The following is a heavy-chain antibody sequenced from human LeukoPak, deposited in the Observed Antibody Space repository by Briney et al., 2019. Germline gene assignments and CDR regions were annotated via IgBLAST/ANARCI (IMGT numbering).Heavy chain of an antibody. CDR3: AADLPRITAGGTTGSIDY. D-gene: IGHD6-13*01. V-gene: IGHV3-11*04. CDR1: GFTFSDYY. CDR2: ISSSGSTI. Sequence: GGSLRLSCAASGFTFSDYYVSWIRQAPGKGLEWVSYISSSGSTIYYADSVKGRFTISRDNAKNSLYLQMNSLRAEDTAVYYCAADLPRITAGGTTGSIDYWGQGTLVTVSS. J-gene: IGHJ4*02.